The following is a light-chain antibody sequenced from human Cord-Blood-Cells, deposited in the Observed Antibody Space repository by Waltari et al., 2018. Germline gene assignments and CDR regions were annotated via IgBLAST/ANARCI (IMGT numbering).Light chain of an antibody. CDR1: QSISSY. V-gene: IGKV1-39*01. J-gene: IGKJ2*03. CDR2: AAS. Sequence: DIQMTQSPSSLSASVGDRVTITCRASQSISSYLNWYQQKPGKAPKLLIYAASSLQSGVPSRFSCSGSGTDFTLTISSLQPEDFXTYYCQQSYSTPYSFGQGTKLEIK. CDR3: QQSYSTPYS.